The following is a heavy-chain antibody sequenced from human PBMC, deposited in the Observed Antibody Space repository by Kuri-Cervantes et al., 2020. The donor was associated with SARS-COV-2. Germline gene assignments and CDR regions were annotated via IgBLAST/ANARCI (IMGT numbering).Heavy chain of an antibody. D-gene: IGHD5-24*01. CDR1: GSTSATHA. CDR2: ISYDGGNK. V-gene: IGHV3-30*03. J-gene: IGHJ4*02. Sequence: GGFLRPSCPLSGSTSATHAMDWVRQAPGRGVGWVALISYDGGNKFYADSVKGRFTISGKTSKNMLYRQMKSLRAEETAVYYGARTPGEMATIFDRGGYFDYWGQGTLVTVSS. CDR3: ARTPGEMATIFDRGGYFDY.